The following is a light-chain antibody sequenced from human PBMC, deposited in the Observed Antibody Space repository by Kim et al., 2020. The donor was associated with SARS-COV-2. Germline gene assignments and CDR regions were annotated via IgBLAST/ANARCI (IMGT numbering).Light chain of an antibody. CDR2: GKN. V-gene: IGLV3-19*01. J-gene: IGLJ2*01. Sequence: ALGQTVRITCQGDSLRTYDASWYKQKPGQAPILVIYGKNNRPSGIPDRFSGSSSGNTASLTVTGAQAVDEADYYCNSRDNSGDHVVFGGGTQLTVL. CDR3: NSRDNSGDHVV. CDR1: SLRTYD.